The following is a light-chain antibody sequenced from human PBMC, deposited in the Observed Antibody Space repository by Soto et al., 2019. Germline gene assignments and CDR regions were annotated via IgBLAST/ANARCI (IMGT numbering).Light chain of an antibody. CDR3: CSYAGSNWGYV. J-gene: IGLJ1*01. CDR1: SSDIGSYHL. Sequence: QSALTQPASVSGSPGQSITISCTGTSSDIGSYHLVSWYQHQSGKAPKLIIYKVSQWPSGVSDRFSASKSGNTASLTISGLQAEDEDDYSCCSYAGSNWGYVFGTGTKVTVL. V-gene: IGLV2-23*02. CDR2: KVS.